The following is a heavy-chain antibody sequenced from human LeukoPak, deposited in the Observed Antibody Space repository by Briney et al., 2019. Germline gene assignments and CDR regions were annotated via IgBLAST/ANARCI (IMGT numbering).Heavy chain of an antibody. CDR3: ARGSNPKTYDYWSGPEFQY. Sequence: GGSLRLSCAASGFTFSSYSMNWVRQAPGKGLEWVSYISSSSTIYYADSVKGRFTISRDNAKNSLYLQMNSLRAEDTAVYYCARGSNPKTYDYWSGPEFQYWGQGTQVTVSS. CDR1: GFTFSSYS. D-gene: IGHD3-3*01. J-gene: IGHJ1*01. CDR2: ISSSSTI. V-gene: IGHV3-48*01.